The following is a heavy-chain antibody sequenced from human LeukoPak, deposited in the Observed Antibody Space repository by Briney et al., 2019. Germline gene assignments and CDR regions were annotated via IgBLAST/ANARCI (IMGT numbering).Heavy chain of an antibody. J-gene: IGHJ4*02. CDR1: GGSISSGSYY. Sequence: PSQTLSLTCTVSGGSISSGSYYWSWIRQPAGKGLEWIGRIYTSGSTNYNPSLKSRVTISVDTSKNQFSLKLSSVTAADTAVYYCARFMTTVTPLDYWGQGTLVTVSS. CDR3: ARFMTTVTPLDY. D-gene: IGHD4-17*01. V-gene: IGHV4-61*02. CDR2: IYTSGST.